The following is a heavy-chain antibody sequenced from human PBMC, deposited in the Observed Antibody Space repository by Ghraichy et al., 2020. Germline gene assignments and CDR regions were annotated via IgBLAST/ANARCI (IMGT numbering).Heavy chain of an antibody. Sequence: SETLSLTCTVSGGSISSGDYYWSWIRQPPGKGLEWIGYIYYSGSTYYNPSLKSRVTISVDTSKNQFSLKLSSVTAADTAVYYCARSRVPAAIEMDYWGQGTLVTVSS. CDR2: IYYSGST. CDR3: ARSRVPAAIEMDY. D-gene: IGHD2-2*01. CDR1: GGSISSGDYY. J-gene: IGHJ4*02. V-gene: IGHV4-30-4*01.